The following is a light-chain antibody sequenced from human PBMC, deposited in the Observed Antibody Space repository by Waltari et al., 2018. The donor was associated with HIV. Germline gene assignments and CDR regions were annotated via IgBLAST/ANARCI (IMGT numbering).Light chain of an antibody. J-gene: IGLJ1*01. CDR2: DVT. Sequence: QSALTQPASVSGSPGQSITISCTGTSSDVGGYKYVSWYQQYPGKAPKLIIYDVTNRPSGVSTRVSGSKSGNTASLTISGLQAEDEADYYCCSYTSSITGRVFGTGTKVTVL. V-gene: IGLV2-14*03. CDR3: CSYTSSITGRV. CDR1: SSDVGGYKY.